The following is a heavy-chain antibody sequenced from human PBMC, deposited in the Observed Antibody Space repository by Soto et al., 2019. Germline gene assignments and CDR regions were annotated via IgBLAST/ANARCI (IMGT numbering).Heavy chain of an antibody. CDR3: ARPVGATSNFDL. J-gene: IGHJ2*01. CDR1: GGSISSSSYY. Sequence: QLQLQESGPGLVKPSETLSLTCTVSGGSISSSSYYWGWIRQPPGKGLEWIGSIYYSGSTYYNPSLKRRVTISVDTSKNQFSLKLSSVTAADTAVYYCARPVGATSNFDLWGRGTLVTVSS. CDR2: IYYSGST. V-gene: IGHV4-39*01. D-gene: IGHD1-26*01.